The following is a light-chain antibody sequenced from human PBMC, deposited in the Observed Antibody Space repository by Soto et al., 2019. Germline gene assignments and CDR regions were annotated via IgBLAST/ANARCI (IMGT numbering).Light chain of an antibody. Sequence: EILMTQSPATLSVSPGERATLSCSAIQSVSRKLARYQQKPGQAPRLLIYDASTRATGIPARFCGSGSGTEFTLTISSLQYEDFAVYYCHQYNNWHPWTFGQGTKVDIK. CDR3: HQYNNWHPWT. CDR2: DAS. J-gene: IGKJ1*01. CDR1: QSVSRK. V-gene: IGKV3-15*01.